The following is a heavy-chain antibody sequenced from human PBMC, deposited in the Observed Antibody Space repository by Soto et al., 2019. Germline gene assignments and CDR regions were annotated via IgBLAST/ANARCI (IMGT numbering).Heavy chain of an antibody. V-gene: IGHV3-23*01. CDR3: EKARPSGGYYYVEALDV. D-gene: IGHD3-10*02. CDR1: GFTFSGYA. J-gene: IGHJ3*01. CDR2: ISDSGFST. Sequence: EVQLLESGGGLVQPGGSLRLSCAASGFTFSGYAMTWVRQAPGKGLEWVSVISDSGFSTYSAYSVKGRFTISRDNSKRTLYLQMNSLTAEDPAVYRCEKARPSGGYYYVEALDVWGQGTMVTVSS.